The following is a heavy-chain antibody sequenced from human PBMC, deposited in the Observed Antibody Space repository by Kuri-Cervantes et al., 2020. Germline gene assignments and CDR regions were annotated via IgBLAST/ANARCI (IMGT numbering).Heavy chain of an antibody. CDR1: GFIFSIYA. V-gene: IGHV3-23*01. D-gene: IGHD6-19*01. CDR3: AKGGREWLGPYYSDY. CDR2: ISGSGGST. J-gene: IGHJ4*02. Sequence: GESLKISCAASGFIFSIYAMSWVRQAPGKGLEWVSAISGSGGSTYYADSVKGRFTISRDNSKNTLYLQMNSLRAEDTAVYYCAKGGREWLGPYYSDYWGQGTLVTVSS.